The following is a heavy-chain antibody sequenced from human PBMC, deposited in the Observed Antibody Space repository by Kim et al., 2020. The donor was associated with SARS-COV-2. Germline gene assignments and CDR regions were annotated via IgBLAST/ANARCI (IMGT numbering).Heavy chain of an antibody. J-gene: IGHJ4*02. CDR3: GVPSGDLYEGC. V-gene: IGHV3-15*01. Sequence: GGSLRLSCAVSGLTFRDAWMFWVRQVPGKGLEWVGRIKSRSDGETRDYAESVKGRFTISRDDSKDTLFLQMNSLTIEDTAVYLCGVPSGDLYEGCWGQGTVVTVSS. D-gene: IGHD3-10*01. CDR1: GLTFRDAW. CDR2: IKSRSDGETR.